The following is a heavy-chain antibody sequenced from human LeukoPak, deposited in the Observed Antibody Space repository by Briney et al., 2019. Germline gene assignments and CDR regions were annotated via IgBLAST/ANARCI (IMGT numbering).Heavy chain of an antibody. Sequence: GGSLRLSCAASGFTFSSYGMHWVRQAPGKGLEWVAFIWYDGSNKYYTDSVKGRFTISRDNSKNTLYLQMNSLRAEDTAVYYCAGDRATSYFDYWGQGALVTISS. V-gene: IGHV3-33*08. CDR2: IWYDGSNK. D-gene: IGHD1-26*01. CDR1: GFTFSSYG. J-gene: IGHJ4*02. CDR3: AGDRATSYFDY.